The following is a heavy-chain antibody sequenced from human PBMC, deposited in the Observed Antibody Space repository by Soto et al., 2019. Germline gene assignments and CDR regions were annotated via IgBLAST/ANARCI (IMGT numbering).Heavy chain of an antibody. Sequence: VASVKVSCKASGYTFTGYFIHWLRHAPGQGLEWMGRINPNSGATNYARKFQDRVTMTRDTSINTAYMELSSLRSDDTAIYYCANLPPTRDWFDPWGQGSLVTVSS. CDR2: INPNSGAT. CDR3: ANLPPTRDWFDP. J-gene: IGHJ5*02. CDR1: GYTFTGYF. V-gene: IGHV1-2*06.